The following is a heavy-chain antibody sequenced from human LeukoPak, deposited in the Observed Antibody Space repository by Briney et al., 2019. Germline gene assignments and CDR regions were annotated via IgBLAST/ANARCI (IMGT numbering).Heavy chain of an antibody. J-gene: IGHJ4*02. CDR1: GGSISSSSYY. D-gene: IGHD6-13*01. Sequence: SETLSLTCTVSGGSISSSSYYWGWIRQPPGKGLEWIGSIYYSGSTYYNPSLKSRVTISVDTSKNQFSLKLSSVTAADTAVYYCARVGEQQLVYFDYWGQGTLVTVSS. CDR3: ARVGEQQLVYFDY. V-gene: IGHV4-39*07. CDR2: IYYSGST.